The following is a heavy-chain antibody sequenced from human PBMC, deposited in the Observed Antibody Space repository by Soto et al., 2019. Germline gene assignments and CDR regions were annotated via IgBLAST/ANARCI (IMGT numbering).Heavy chain of an antibody. D-gene: IGHD2-15*01. J-gene: IGHJ6*02. V-gene: IGHV3-7*01. CDR3: ARSKIVTVVTKTDYYYGMDV. CDR1: GFTFSSYW. Sequence: PGGSLRLSCAASGFTFSSYWMSWVRQAPGKGLEWVANIKQDGSEKYYVDSVKGRFTISRDNAKNSLYLQMNSLRAEDTAVYYCARSKIVTVVTKTDYYYGMDVWGQGTTVTVSS. CDR2: IKQDGSEK.